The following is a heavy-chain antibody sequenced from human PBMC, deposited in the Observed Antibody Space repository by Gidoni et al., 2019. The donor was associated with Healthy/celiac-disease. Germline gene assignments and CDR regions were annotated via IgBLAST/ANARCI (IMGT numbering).Heavy chain of an antibody. CDR2: IRSKAYGGTT. V-gene: IGHV3-49*05. Sequence: EVQLVESGGGLVKPGRSLRLSCTASGFTFGDSAMSWFRQAPGKGLEWVGFIRSKAYGGTTEYAASVKGRFTISRDDSKSIAYLQMNSLKTEDTAVYYCTRDPNPIYKWELLRHYRAHDAFDIWGQGTMVTVSS. J-gene: IGHJ3*02. CDR3: TRDPNPIYKWELLRHYRAHDAFDI. CDR1: GFTFGDSA. D-gene: IGHD1-26*01.